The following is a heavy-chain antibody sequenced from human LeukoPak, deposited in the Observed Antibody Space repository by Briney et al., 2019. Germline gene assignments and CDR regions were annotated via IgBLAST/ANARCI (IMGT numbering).Heavy chain of an antibody. CDR1: GGSFSGYY. D-gene: IGHD3-16*01. J-gene: IGHJ1*01. CDR3: ARRGMGPYRYFQH. V-gene: IGHV4-34*01. CDR2: INHSGST. Sequence: SETLSLTCAVYGGSFSGYYWSWIRQPPGKGLEWIGEINHSGSTNYNPSLKSRVTISVDTSKNQFSLKLSSVTAADTAVYYCARRGMGPYRYFQHWGQGTLVTVSS.